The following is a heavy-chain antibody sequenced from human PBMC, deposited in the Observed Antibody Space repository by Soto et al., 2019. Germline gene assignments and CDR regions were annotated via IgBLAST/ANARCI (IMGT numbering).Heavy chain of an antibody. D-gene: IGHD2-2*01. CDR2: ISSSSSHI. V-gene: IGHV3-21*01. CDR3: ARAYLIQGYCSSTSCYGIDY. J-gene: IGHJ4*02. CDR1: GFTFSSYS. Sequence: EVQLVESGRGLVKPGGSLRLSCAASGFTFSSYSMNWVRQAPGKGLECVSSISSSSSHIYYADSVKGRFTISRDNAKNTLYLQMNSQRAEDTAVYYCARAYLIQGYCSSTSCYGIDYWGQGTLVTVSS.